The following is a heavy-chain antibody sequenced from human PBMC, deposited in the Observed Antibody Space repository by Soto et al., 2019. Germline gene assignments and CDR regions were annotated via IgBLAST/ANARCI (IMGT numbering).Heavy chain of an antibody. CDR1: GFTLSAHA. J-gene: IGHJ4*02. Sequence: PGGSLRLSCATSGFTLSAHAMSWVRQAPGKGLEWVSGVSDSGGGTFYADSVKGRFTISRDTSKNTLYLQMNSLRDEDTAVYYCARPKGSYSSGYYYFDYWGQGTLVTVSS. CDR3: ARPKGSYSSGYYYFDY. D-gene: IGHD6-19*01. CDR2: VSDSGGGT. V-gene: IGHV3-23*01.